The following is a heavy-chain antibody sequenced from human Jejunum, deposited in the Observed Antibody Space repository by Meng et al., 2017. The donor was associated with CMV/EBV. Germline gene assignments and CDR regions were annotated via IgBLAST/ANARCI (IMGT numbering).Heavy chain of an antibody. CDR3: ARDPARSGSYYNEGFQWFDP. D-gene: IGHD3-10*01. Sequence: SGYYWGWIRQPPGKALEWIGSIYHSGTTYYNSSLKSRVTISVDTSKNQFSLKLSSVTAADTAVYYCARDPARSGSYYNEGFQWFDPWGQGTLVTVSS. J-gene: IGHJ5*02. V-gene: IGHV4-38-2*02. CDR1: SGYY. CDR2: IYHSGTT.